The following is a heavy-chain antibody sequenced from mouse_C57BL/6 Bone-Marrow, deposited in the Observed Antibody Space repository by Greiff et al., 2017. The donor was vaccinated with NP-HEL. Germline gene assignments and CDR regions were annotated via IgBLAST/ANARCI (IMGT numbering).Heavy chain of an antibody. CDR3: AREGYGCHWFAY. CDR2: IDPSDSYT. V-gene: IGHV1-50*01. J-gene: IGHJ3*01. Sequence: VQLQQPGAELVKPGASVKLSCKASGYTFTSYWMQWVKQRPGQGLEWIGEIDPSDSYTNYNQKFKGKATLTVDTSSSTAYMQLSSLTSEDSAVYYCAREGYGCHWFAYWGRGTLVTVSA. CDR1: GYTFTSYW. D-gene: IGHD2-2*01.